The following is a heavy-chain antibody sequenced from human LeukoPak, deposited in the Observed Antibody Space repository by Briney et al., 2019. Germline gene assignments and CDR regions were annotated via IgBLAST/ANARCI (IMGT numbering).Heavy chain of an antibody. CDR2: IYYSGST. V-gene: IGHV4-34*01. D-gene: IGHD3/OR15-3a*01. J-gene: IGHJ3*02. CDR1: GGSFSGYY. Sequence: PSETLSLTCAVYGGSFSGYYWSWIRQPPGKGLEWIGSIYYSGSTYYNPSLKSRVTISVDTSKNQFSLKLSSVTAADTAVYYCARVWTGAFDIWGQGTMVTVSS. CDR3: ARVWTGAFDI.